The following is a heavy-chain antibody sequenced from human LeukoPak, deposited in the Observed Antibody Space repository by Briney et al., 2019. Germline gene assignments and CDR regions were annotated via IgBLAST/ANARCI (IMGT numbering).Heavy chain of an antibody. J-gene: IGHJ4*02. CDR2: ISSTSRSYI. V-gene: IGHV3-21*01. CDR1: GFTFSSYN. CDR3: AKDFPNWGCDY. D-gene: IGHD7-27*01. Sequence: PGGSLRLSCAASGFTFSSYNMNWVRQAPGKGLEWVSSISSTSRSYIYYADSVKGRFTISRDNSKNTLYLQMNSLRTDDTAVYYCAKDFPNWGCDYWGQGTLVTVSS.